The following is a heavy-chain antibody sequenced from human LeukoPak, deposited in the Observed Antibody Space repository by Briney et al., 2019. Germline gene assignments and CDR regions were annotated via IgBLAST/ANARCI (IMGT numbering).Heavy chain of an antibody. CDR3: AREDCSSTSCSVCDI. D-gene: IGHD2-2*01. V-gene: IGHV1-2*02. Sequence: GASVKVSCKASGYTFTGYCMHWVRQAPGQGLEWMGWINPNSGGTNYAQKFQGRVTMTRDTSISTAYMGLSRLRSDDTAVYYCAREDCSSTSCSVCDIWGQGTMVTVSS. CDR1: GYTFTGYC. CDR2: INPNSGGT. J-gene: IGHJ3*02.